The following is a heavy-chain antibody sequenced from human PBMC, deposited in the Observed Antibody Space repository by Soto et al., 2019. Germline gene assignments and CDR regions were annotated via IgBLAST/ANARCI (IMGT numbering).Heavy chain of an antibody. D-gene: IGHD2-15*01. Sequence: QVQLVQSGAEVKRPWASVNVSCKASGYTFTNYVVHWVRQAPGQRLEWMGWINAGNGNTRYSAKFQGRVTSTRDSSASTAYMELSSLRSEDTAVYYCAREAGGLFCSGDSCYSGWFDSWGQGTPVTVSS. J-gene: IGHJ5*01. CDR1: GYTFTNYV. V-gene: IGHV1-3*01. CDR3: AREAGGLFCSGDSCYSGWFDS. CDR2: INAGNGNT.